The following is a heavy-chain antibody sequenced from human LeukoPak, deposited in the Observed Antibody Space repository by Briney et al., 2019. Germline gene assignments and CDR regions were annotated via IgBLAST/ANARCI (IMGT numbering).Heavy chain of an antibody. V-gene: IGHV3-7*01. Sequence: PGGSLRLSCAASGFTFSNYWMSWVRQAPGKGLEWVANIKQDGREKYYVDSVKGRFTISRDNAKNSLYLQMNSLRAEDTAVYYCARDGDFWSAQGAFDIWGQGTMVTVSS. CDR1: GFTFSNYW. J-gene: IGHJ3*02. D-gene: IGHD3-3*01. CDR3: ARDGDFWSAQGAFDI. CDR2: IKQDGREK.